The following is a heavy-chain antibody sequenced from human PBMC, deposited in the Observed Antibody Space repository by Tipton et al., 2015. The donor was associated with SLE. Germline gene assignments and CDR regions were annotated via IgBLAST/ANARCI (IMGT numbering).Heavy chain of an antibody. CDR2: ISVYRGST. V-gene: IGHV1-2*05. CDR3: ARVGDSYYDYHLDV. D-gene: IGHD4-17*01. Sequence: QLVQSGPEVKKPGASVRVSCKTSGYTFTGYYIHWVRQAPGQGLEWMGQISVYRGSTKYAQKFQGRVTMTTDTTTNTVYMELRSLRSDDTGVYYCARVGDSYYDYHLDVGGKGTTVTVSS. CDR1: GYTFTGYY. J-gene: IGHJ6*03.